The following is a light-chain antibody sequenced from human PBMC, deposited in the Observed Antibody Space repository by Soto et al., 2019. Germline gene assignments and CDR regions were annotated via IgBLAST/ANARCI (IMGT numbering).Light chain of an antibody. CDR3: SSYAGSSNV. CDR2: EVS. CDR1: SSDVGGYKY. Sequence: QSALTQPASVSGSPGQSITISCTGTSSDVGGYKYVSWYQQHPGKAPKLMIYEVSHRPSGVSDRFSGSKSGNTASLTVSGLQAEDEADYYCSSYAGSSNVFGTGTKVTVL. J-gene: IGLJ1*01. V-gene: IGLV2-14*01.